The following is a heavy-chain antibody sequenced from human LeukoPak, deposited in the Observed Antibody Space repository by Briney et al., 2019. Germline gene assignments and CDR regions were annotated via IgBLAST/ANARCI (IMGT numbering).Heavy chain of an antibody. CDR1: GFTFNNYA. V-gene: IGHV3-23*01. Sequence: GGSLRLSCAASGFTFNNYAMSWVRQAPGKGLEWVSTISGNGGSTYYADSVKGRFTISRDNSKNTLYLQMNSLRAEDTAVYYCAKADSSSYDIWGQGTMVTVSS. CDR2: ISGNGGST. J-gene: IGHJ3*02. CDR3: AKADSSSYDI. D-gene: IGHD6-13*01.